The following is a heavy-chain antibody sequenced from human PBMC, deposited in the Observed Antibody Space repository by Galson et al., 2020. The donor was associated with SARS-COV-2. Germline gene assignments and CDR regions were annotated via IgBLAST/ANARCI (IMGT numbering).Heavy chain of an antibody. CDR3: AKEVGSAYGFDYFDY. CDR1: GFTFSSCA. V-gene: IGHV3-23*01. CDR2: LTAHADST. Sequence: GGSLRLSCAASGFTFSSCAMSWVRQAPGKGLEWVSLLTAHADSTYYADSVKGRFTISRDNSKNTLYLQMSSLRAEDTALYYCAKEVGSAYGFDYFDYWGQGNLVTVSS. D-gene: IGHD3-22*01. J-gene: IGHJ4*02.